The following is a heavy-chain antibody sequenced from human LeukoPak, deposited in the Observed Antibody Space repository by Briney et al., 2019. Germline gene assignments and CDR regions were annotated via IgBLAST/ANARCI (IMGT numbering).Heavy chain of an antibody. CDR2: IYYSGST. J-gene: IGHJ4*02. V-gene: IGHV4-59*12. CDR1: GGSISSYY. D-gene: IGHD6-6*01. Sequence: SETLSLTCTVSGGSISSYYWSWIRQPPGKGLEWIGYIYYSGSTNYNPSLKSRVTISVDTSKNQFSLKLSSVTAADTAVYYCARNLVGPVDYWGQGTLVTVSS. CDR3: ARNLVGPVDY.